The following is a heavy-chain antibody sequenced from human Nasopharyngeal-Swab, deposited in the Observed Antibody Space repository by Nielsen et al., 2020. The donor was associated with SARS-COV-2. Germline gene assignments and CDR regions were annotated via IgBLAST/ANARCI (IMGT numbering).Heavy chain of an antibody. Sequence: GESLKISCAASGFTFDDYAMHWVRQAPGKGLEWVANIKQDGSEKYYVNSVKGRFTISRDNAKNSLYLQMNSLRAEDTAVYYCARDPIPAGGSDGFDIWGQGTMVTVSS. CDR2: IKQDGSEK. CDR3: ARDPIPAGGSDGFDI. D-gene: IGHD1-26*01. CDR1: GFTFDDYA. J-gene: IGHJ3*02. V-gene: IGHV3-7*01.